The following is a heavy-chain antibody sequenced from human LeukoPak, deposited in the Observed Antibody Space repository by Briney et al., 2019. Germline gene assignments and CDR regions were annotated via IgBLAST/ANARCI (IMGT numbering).Heavy chain of an antibody. D-gene: IGHD3-22*01. CDR1: GFTCSSYG. V-gene: IGHV3-30*03. Sequence: GRSLRLSCAASGFTCSSYGMHWVRQAPGKGLEWVAVISYDGSNKYYADSVKGRFTISRDNSKNTLYLQMNSLRAEDTAVYYCARNAHDSSGYSSNWFDPWGQGTLVTVSS. J-gene: IGHJ5*02. CDR3: ARNAHDSSGYSSNWFDP. CDR2: ISYDGSNK.